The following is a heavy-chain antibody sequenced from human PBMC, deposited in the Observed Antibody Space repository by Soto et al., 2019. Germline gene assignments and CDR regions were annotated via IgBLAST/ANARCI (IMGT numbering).Heavy chain of an antibody. CDR3: ARDPTVTTGYYYGMDV. D-gene: IGHD4-17*01. Sequence: GGSLRLSCAASGFTFSSYAVHWVRQAPGKGLEWVAVISYDGSNKYYADSVKGRFTISRDNSKNTLYLQMNSLRAEDTAVYYCARDPTVTTGYYYGMDVWGQGTTVTVSS. J-gene: IGHJ6*02. CDR1: GFTFSSYA. V-gene: IGHV3-30-3*01. CDR2: ISYDGSNK.